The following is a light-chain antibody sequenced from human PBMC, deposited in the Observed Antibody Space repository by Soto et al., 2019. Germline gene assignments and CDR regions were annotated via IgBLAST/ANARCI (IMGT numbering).Light chain of an antibody. V-gene: IGKV2-28*01. CDR1: QSLLHSDGYKY. CDR2: LAS. J-gene: IGKJ2*01. Sequence: DIVMTQSPLSLPVTPGEPASISCRSSQSLLHSDGYKYLDWYLQKPGQSPQLLIYLASNRASGVPDRFSGSGSGTDFTLKISRVEAEDVGVYYCMQALQTPPYTFGQGTKVDIK. CDR3: MQALQTPPYT.